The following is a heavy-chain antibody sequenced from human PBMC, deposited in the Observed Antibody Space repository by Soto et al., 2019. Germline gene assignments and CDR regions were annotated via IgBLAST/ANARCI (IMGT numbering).Heavy chain of an antibody. Sequence: GGSLRLSCAASGFTFSSYGMHWVRQAPGKGLEWVAVISYDGSNKYYADSVKGRFTISRDNSKNTLYLQMNSLRAEDTAVYYCAKTQNHYYYDSSGYYTLAYWGQGTLVTVSS. J-gene: IGHJ4*02. CDR2: ISYDGSNK. CDR1: GFTFSSYG. CDR3: AKTQNHYYYDSSGYYTLAY. V-gene: IGHV3-30*18. D-gene: IGHD3-22*01.